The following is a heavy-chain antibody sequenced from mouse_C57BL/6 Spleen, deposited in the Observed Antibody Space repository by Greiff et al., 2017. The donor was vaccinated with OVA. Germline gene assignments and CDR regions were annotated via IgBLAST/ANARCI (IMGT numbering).Heavy chain of an antibody. J-gene: IGHJ4*01. CDR3: ARPLNWFLAMDY. CDR2: ISYDGSN. V-gene: IGHV3-6*01. CDR1: GYSITSGYY. Sequence: ESGPGLVKPSQSLSLTCSVTGYSITSGYYWNWIRQFPGNKLEWMGYISYDGSNNYNPSLKNRISITRDTSKNQFFLKLNSVTTEDTATYYCARPLNWFLAMDYWGQGTSVTVSS. D-gene: IGHD1-3*01.